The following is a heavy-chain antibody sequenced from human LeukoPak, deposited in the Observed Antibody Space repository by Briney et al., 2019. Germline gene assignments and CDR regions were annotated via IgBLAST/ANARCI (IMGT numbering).Heavy chain of an antibody. Sequence: GGSLRLSCVASGFTFVSHWMTWVRQAPGKGLEWVANIKQDGSEKYYVDSVKGRFTISRDNAKNSLYLQMNSLRAEDTAVYYCARVFGSSSSGIDYWGQGTLVTVSS. D-gene: IGHD6-6*01. CDR1: GFTFVSHW. CDR3: ARVFGSSSSGIDY. J-gene: IGHJ4*02. V-gene: IGHV3-7*01. CDR2: IKQDGSEK.